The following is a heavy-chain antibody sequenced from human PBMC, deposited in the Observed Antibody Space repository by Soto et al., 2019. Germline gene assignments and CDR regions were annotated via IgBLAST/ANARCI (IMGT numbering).Heavy chain of an antibody. J-gene: IGHJ4*02. Sequence: SETLSLTCTFSGGSISNYYWTLIRQSPGKGPEWIGYVSHSGTTNYNPSLESRVTMSLDTSKNQFSLKLSSVTAADTAIYYCATLPPRIVVVVLPFPSWGQGSLVTVSS. CDR2: VSHSGTT. CDR1: GGSISNYY. CDR3: ATLPPRIVVVVLPFPS. D-gene: IGHD2-15*01. V-gene: IGHV4-59*12.